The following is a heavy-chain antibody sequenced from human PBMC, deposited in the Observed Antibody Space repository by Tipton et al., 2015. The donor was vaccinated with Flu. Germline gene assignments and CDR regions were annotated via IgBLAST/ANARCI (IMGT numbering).Heavy chain of an antibody. V-gene: IGHV4-34*01. CDR1: GGSFSGYY. Sequence: LRLSCAVYGGSFSGYYWSWIRQPPGKGLEWIGEINHSGSTSYNPSLKSRVTISVDTSKNQFSLKLSSVTAADTAVYYCARGLGVVVAVAFDIWGQGTMVTVSS. CDR2: INHSGST. D-gene: IGHD2-15*01. J-gene: IGHJ3*02. CDR3: ARGLGVVVAVAFDI.